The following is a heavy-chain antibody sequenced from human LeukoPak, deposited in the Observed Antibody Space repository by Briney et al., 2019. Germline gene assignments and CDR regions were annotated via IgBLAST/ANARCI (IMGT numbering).Heavy chain of an antibody. V-gene: IGHV3-48*03. CDR1: GFTFSHYE. D-gene: IGHD2-15*01. J-gene: IGHJ4*02. CDR2: ITSSGSTT. CDR3: ARDRCSGGSCYWGGWIFDY. Sequence: GGSLRLSCAVSGFTFSHYEMNWVRQAPGTGLEWVSHITSSGSTTYYADSVKGRFTISRDNAKNSLYLQMNSLRAEDTAVYYCARDRCSGGSCYWGGWIFDYWGQGTLVTVSS.